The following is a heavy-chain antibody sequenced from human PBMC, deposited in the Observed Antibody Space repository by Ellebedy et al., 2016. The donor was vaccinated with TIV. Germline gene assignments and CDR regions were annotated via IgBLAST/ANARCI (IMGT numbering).Heavy chain of an antibody. CDR1: GFTFDDYA. J-gene: IGHJ3*02. CDR2: ILWNSATI. Sequence: SLKISCAASGFTFDDYAMHWVRQTPGKGLEWVSGILWNSATIGYAGSVKGRFTISRDNAKNSLYLQMNSLRPEDTALYFCIKGRGFHYATLGHDLFDIWGQGTMVTISS. D-gene: IGHD2-2*01. V-gene: IGHV3-9*01. CDR3: IKGRGFHYATLGHDLFDI.